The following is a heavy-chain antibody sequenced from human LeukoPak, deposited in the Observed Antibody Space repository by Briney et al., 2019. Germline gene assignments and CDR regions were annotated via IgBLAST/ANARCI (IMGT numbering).Heavy chain of an antibody. CDR2: INAGNGNT. CDR3: ARGRKVGGVMCWFDP. J-gene: IGHJ5*02. CDR1: GYTFTIYA. D-gene: IGHD3-16*01. Sequence: ASVKVSCTASGYTFTIYAMHWVRQAPGQRIEWMGWINAGNGNTKYSQKFQGRVTITRDTSASTAYMELSSLRSEDTAVYYCARGRKVGGVMCWFDPWGQGTLVTVSS. V-gene: IGHV1-3*01.